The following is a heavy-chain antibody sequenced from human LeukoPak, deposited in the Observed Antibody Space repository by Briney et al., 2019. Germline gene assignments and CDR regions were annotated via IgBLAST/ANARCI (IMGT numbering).Heavy chain of an antibody. V-gene: IGHV5-51*01. CDR2: IYIGDSDT. CDR3: ARTSPHVWFDP. Sequence: GESLKISCQGSGYKFTNSWIAWVRQMPGKGLEWMGMIYIGDSDTRYSPSFQGQVNISADRSINTAYLQWSRLKASDTAMYYCARTSPHVWFDPWGQGTLVTVSS. CDR1: GYKFTNSW. D-gene: IGHD3-16*01. J-gene: IGHJ5*02.